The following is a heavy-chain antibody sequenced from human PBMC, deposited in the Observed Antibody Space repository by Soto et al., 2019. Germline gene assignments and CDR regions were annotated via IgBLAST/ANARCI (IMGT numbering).Heavy chain of an antibody. CDR3: AGGGAYDSSGYDAFDI. D-gene: IGHD3-22*01. Sequence: QVQLQESGPGLVKPSETLSLTCTVSGGSISSYYWSWIRQPPGKGLEWIGYIYYSGSTNYNPSLKSRVTISVDTSKNQFSLKLSSVTAADTAVYYCAGGGAYDSSGYDAFDIWGQGTMVTVSS. J-gene: IGHJ3*02. CDR2: IYYSGST. CDR1: GGSISSYY. V-gene: IGHV4-59*01.